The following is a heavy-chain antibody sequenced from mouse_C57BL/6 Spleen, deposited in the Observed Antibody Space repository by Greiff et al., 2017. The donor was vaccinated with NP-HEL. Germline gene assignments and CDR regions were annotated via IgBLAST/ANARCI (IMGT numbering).Heavy chain of an antibody. D-gene: IGHD2-1*01. J-gene: IGHJ4*01. CDR3: ARSIYYGNYEDAMDY. Sequence: QVQLKESGAELVRPGASVKLSCKASGYTFTDYYINWVKQRPGQGLEWIARIYPGSGNTYYNEKFKGKATLTAEKSSSTAYMQLSSLTSEDSAVYFCARSIYYGNYEDAMDYWGQGTSVTVSS. CDR2: IYPGSGNT. V-gene: IGHV1-76*01. CDR1: GYTFTDYY.